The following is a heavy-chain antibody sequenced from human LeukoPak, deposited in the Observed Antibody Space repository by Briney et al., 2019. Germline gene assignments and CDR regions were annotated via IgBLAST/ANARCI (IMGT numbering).Heavy chain of an antibody. CDR2: ISGDNGRT. Sequence: GASVTVSCKASGYTFSSYGITWVRQAPGQGLEWMGWISGDNGRTKYAQTFQGRVTMTTDTSTSTAYMELRSLRSDDTAIYFCARSRLATITAGPFDYWGQGTLVAVSS. CDR3: ARSRLATITAGPFDY. V-gene: IGHV1-18*01. D-gene: IGHD5-12*01. CDR1: GYTFSSYG. J-gene: IGHJ4*02.